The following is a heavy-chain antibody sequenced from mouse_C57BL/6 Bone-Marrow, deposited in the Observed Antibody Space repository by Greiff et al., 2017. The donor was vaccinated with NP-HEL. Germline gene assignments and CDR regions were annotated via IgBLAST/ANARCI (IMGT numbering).Heavy chain of an antibody. CDR2: INPNNGGT. CDR1: GYTFTDYN. D-gene: IGHD2-4*01. CDR3: ARRNYDYDDPFAY. J-gene: IGHJ3*01. V-gene: IGHV1-18*01. Sequence: EVKLQQSGPELVKPGASVKIPCKASGYTFTDYNMDWVKQSHGKSLEWIGDINPNNGGTIYNQKFKGKATLTVDKSSSTAYMELRSLTSEDTAVYYCARRNYDYDDPFAYWGQGTLVTVSA.